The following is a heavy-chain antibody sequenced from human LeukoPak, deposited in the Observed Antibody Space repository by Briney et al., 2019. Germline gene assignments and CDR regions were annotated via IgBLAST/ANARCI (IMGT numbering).Heavy chain of an antibody. CDR3: TTDNWDYATGVDY. Sequence: GGSLRLSCAASGFTFSNAWMSWVRQAPGKGLEWVGRIKSKTDGGTTDYAAPVKGRFTISRDDSKNTLYLQMNSLKTEDTAVYYCTTDNWDYATGVDYWGQGTLVTVSS. D-gene: IGHD1-7*01. CDR1: GFTFSNAW. V-gene: IGHV3-15*01. J-gene: IGHJ4*02. CDR2: IKSKTDGGTT.